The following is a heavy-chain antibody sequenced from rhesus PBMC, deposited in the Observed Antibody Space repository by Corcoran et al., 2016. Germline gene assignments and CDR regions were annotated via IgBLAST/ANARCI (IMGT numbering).Heavy chain of an antibody. Sequence: EGQMVESGGDLVQPGGSLRLSCAASGFPFHIYGIHWVRQAPGKGLEWVAVISADGSNKQYADSVRDRFTISRDNSRNIVYLQMNNLKLEDTAVYYCSRFDVWGPGVLVIVSS. V-gene: IGHV3-54*02. J-gene: IGHJ5-1*01. CDR2: ISADGSNK. CDR1: GFPFHIYG. CDR3: SRFDV.